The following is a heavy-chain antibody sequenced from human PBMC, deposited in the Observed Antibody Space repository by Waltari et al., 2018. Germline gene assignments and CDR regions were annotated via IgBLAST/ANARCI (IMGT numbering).Heavy chain of an antibody. CDR2: IIPIFGTS. V-gene: IGHV1-69*08. D-gene: IGHD2-21*01. Sequence: QVQLVQSGAEVKKPGSSVKVSCKASGGTFSSYAISWVRQAPGQGLEWMGSIIPIFGTSNYAQKFQVRVTITADKSTSTAYMELSSLRSEDTAVYYCARHIVVVIANPGGSAFDIWGQGTMVTVSS. CDR1: GGTFSSYA. CDR3: ARHIVVVIANPGGSAFDI. J-gene: IGHJ3*02.